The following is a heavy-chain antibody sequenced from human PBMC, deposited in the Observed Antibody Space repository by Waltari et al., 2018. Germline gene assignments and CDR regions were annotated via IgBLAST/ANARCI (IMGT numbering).Heavy chain of an antibody. CDR2: INPKNGDT. Sequence: QVQLVQSGTEVKKPGASVKVSCQASGDRFTDYHLPWVRQTPGQGLEWLGWINPKNGDTGYALNFLGRVTMTRDTSINTVFMDLSGLRSDDTAVFYCARDPGPIVGAPDYWGQGTLVTVSS. CDR1: GDRFTDYH. J-gene: IGHJ4*02. V-gene: IGHV1-2*02. CDR3: ARDPGPIVGAPDY. D-gene: IGHD1-26*01.